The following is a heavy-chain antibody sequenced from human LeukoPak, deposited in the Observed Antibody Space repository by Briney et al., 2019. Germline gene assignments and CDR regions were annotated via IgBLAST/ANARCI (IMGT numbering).Heavy chain of an antibody. J-gene: IGHJ4*02. CDR2: IKQDGSEK. CDR3: ARENDFWSGYSYFDY. Sequence: GGSLRLSCAASGFTFSSYWMSWVRQAPGKGLEWVANIKQDGSEKYYEDSVKGRFTISRDNAKNSLYLQMNSLRAEDTAVYYCARENDFWSGYSYFDYWGQGTLVTVSS. D-gene: IGHD3-3*01. CDR1: GFTFSSYW. V-gene: IGHV3-7*01.